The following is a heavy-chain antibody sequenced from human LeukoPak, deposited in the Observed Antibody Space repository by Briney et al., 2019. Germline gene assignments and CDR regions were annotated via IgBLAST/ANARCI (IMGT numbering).Heavy chain of an antibody. CDR1: GFTFSSYA. J-gene: IGHJ5*02. Sequence: TGGSLRLSCAASGFTFSSYAMSWVRQAPGKGLEWVSAISGSGGSTYYADSVKGRFTISRDNSKNTLYLQMNSLRAEDTAVYYCAKDSTSYGIAAVGSLFWFDPWGQGTLVTVSS. CDR3: AKDSTSYGIAAVGSLFWFDP. D-gene: IGHD6-13*01. CDR2: ISGSGGST. V-gene: IGHV3-23*01.